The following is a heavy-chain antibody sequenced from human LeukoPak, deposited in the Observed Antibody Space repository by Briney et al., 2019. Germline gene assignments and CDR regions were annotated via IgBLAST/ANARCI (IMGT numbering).Heavy chain of an antibody. D-gene: IGHD6-19*01. Sequence: ASVKVSCKASGYTFTVYYIHWVRQAPGQGLEWMGWINPNSGGTNYAQNFQGRVTLTRDTSIGTAYMELSGLRVDDTAVYYCAKGGSAWDNPFDYWGQGTLVTVSS. CDR3: AKGGSAWDNPFDY. CDR1: GYTFTVYY. CDR2: INPNSGGT. J-gene: IGHJ4*02. V-gene: IGHV1-2*02.